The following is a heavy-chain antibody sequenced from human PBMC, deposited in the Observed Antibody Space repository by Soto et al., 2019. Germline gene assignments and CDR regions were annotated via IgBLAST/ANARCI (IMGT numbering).Heavy chain of an antibody. V-gene: IGHV3-74*01. CDR3: ARASGYDILTGYWLGYFDY. CDR2: LNSDGSST. D-gene: IGHD3-9*01. Sequence: PVGSLRLSCAASGFTFSNYWMHWVRQAPGKGLAWVSRLNSDGSSTSYADAVKGRFTISRDNTKNTLSLQLDSLRTEDSAVYYCARASGYDILTGYWLGYFDYWGRGT. CDR1: GFTFSNYW. J-gene: IGHJ4*02.